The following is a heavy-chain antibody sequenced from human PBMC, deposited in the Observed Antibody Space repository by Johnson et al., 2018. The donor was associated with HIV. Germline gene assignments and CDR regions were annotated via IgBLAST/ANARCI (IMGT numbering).Heavy chain of an antibody. J-gene: IGHJ3*02. D-gene: IGHD6-19*01. V-gene: IGHV3-11*04. CDR2: ISSSGSTI. CDR3: ARDGEDSSGWDNFGAFDI. CDR1: GFTFSDYY. Sequence: EQLVESGGGLVTPGGSVKLSCQGSGFTFSDYYMSWIRQAPGKGLEWVSYISSSGSTIYYADYVKGLFTISRDNAKNSLYLQMNSRRAEDTAVYYFARDGEDSSGWDNFGAFDIWGQGTMVTVSS.